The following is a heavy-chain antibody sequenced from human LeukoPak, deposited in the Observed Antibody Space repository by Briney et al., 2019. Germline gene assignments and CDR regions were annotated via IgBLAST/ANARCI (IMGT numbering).Heavy chain of an antibody. CDR3: ARGPRGWLQFGWFDP. V-gene: IGHV4-34*01. Sequence: SETLSLTCAVYGGSFSGYYWSWIRQPPGKGLEWIGEINHSGSTNYNPSLKSRVTISVDTSKNQFSLKLSSVTAADTAVYYCARGPRGWLQFGWFDPWGQGTLVTVSS. CDR1: GGSFSGYY. J-gene: IGHJ5*02. D-gene: IGHD5-24*01. CDR2: INHSGST.